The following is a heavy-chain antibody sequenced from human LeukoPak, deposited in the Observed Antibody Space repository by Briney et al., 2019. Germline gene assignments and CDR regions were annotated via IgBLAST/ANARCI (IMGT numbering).Heavy chain of an antibody. D-gene: IGHD2-15*01. CDR1: GFTFSDAW. CDR2: IKSKVNGGTT. CDR3: TALGYPQYFHH. J-gene: IGHJ4*02. Sequence: GGSLRLSCAASGFTFSDAWMTWVRQAPGKGLEWVGRIKSKVNGGTTDYAAPVKGRFTISRDDSKNTLYFQMNSLKTEDTAVYYCTALGYPQYFHHWGQETLVTVSS. V-gene: IGHV3-15*01.